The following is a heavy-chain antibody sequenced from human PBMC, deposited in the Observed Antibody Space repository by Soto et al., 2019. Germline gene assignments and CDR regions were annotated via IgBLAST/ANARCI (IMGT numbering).Heavy chain of an antibody. J-gene: IGHJ4*02. CDR1: GDSISAYS. V-gene: IGHV4-59*01. CDR2: IHYNGNT. D-gene: IGHD5-12*01. Sequence: QVQLQVSGPGLVKPSETLSLTCTVSGDSISAYSWSWVRQPPGKGLEWIGNIHYNGNTKYSPSLKSRVTMSVDTSKNHFSLRLISVTAADTAIYFCAREGNLGRWLQPLDFWGQGTPGHRLL. CDR3: AREGNLGRWLQPLDF.